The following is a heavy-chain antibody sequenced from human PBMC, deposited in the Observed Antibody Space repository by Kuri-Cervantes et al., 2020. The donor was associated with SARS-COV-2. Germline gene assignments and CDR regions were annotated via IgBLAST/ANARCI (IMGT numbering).Heavy chain of an antibody. CDR1: GGSISSSSYY. D-gene: IGHD6-19*01. CDR3: SRHNRIAVAGDVWFDP. Sequence: SDTLSLTCTVSGGSISSSSYYWGWLRQPPGKGLEWIGSIYYSGGTYYNPSLKSRVTISVDTSKYQFSLKLSSVTAADTAVYYCSRHNRIAVAGDVWFDPWGQGTLVTVSS. J-gene: IGHJ5*02. CDR2: IYYSGGT. V-gene: IGHV4-39*01.